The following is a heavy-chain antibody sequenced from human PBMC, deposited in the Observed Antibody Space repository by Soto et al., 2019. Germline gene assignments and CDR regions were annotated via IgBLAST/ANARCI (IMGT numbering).Heavy chain of an antibody. V-gene: IGHV5-10-1*01. D-gene: IGHD3-10*01. Sequence: GESLKISCKGSGYSFTSYWISWVRQMPGKGLEWMGRIDPSDSYTNYSPSFQGHVTISADKSISTAYLQWSSLKASDTAMYYCASPEYYYGQEQNHSYGMDVWGQGTTVTVSS. J-gene: IGHJ6*02. CDR2: IDPSDSYT. CDR1: GYSFTSYW. CDR3: ASPEYYYGQEQNHSYGMDV.